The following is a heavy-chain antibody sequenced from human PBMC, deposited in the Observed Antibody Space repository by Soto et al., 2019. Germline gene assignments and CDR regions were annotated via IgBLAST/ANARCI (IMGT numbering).Heavy chain of an antibody. Sequence: PGGSLRLSCAASGFSFSSSWMHWVRQAPGKGLVWVSRINSDGSTTNYADSVKGRSTISRDNAKNTLYLQMNSLRAEDTAVYYCARGPSGWYGYDYWGQGTLVTVSS. CDR1: GFSFSSSW. V-gene: IGHV3-74*01. CDR2: INSDGSTT. J-gene: IGHJ4*02. D-gene: IGHD6-19*01. CDR3: ARGPSGWYGYDY.